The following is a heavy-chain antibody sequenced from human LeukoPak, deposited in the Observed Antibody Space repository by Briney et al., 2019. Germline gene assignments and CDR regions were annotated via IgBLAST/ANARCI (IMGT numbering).Heavy chain of an antibody. CDR1: GGSISSYY. J-gene: IGHJ5*02. V-gene: IGHV4-4*07. Sequence: SETLSLTCTVSGGSISSYYWSWIRQPAGKGLEWIGRIYTSGSTNYNPSLKSRVTMTVDTSKNQFSLKLSSVTAADTAVYYCATYTEDYSGPAFAPWGQGTLVIVSS. CDR3: ATYTEDYSGPAFAP. D-gene: IGHD3-16*01. CDR2: IYTSGST.